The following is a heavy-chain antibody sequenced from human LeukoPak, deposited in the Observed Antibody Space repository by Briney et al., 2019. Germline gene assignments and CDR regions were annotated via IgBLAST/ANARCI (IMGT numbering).Heavy chain of an antibody. CDR2: INPNSGGT. CDR3: ARYWFMGKLRSDY. Sequence: VASVKVSCKASGYTFTGYYMHWVRQAPGQGLEWMGWINPNSGGTNYAQKFQGRVTMTRDTSISTAYMELSRLRSDDTAVYYCARYWFMGKLRSDYWGQGTLVTVSS. CDR1: GYTFTGYY. V-gene: IGHV1-2*02. J-gene: IGHJ4*02. D-gene: IGHD1-26*01.